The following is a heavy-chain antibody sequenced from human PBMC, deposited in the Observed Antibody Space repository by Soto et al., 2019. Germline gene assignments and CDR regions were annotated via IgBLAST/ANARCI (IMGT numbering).Heavy chain of an antibody. CDR1: GAFVSGSV. D-gene: IGHD3-16*01. J-gene: IGHJ4*02. CDR2: MHSTGTS. V-gene: IGHV4-59*02. Sequence: SETLSLTCSVWGAFVSGSVWSWIRQPPGKGLEYIGFMHSTGTSNYNSSLKSRVSVSVDTSKNQISLNLKSVTAEDTAVYYCPRSRNNFERVVWGRRILVTVSS. CDR3: PRSRNNFERVV.